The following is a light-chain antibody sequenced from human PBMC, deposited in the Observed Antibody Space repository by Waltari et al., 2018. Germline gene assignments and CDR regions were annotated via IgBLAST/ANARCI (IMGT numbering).Light chain of an antibody. V-gene: IGKV1D-16*01. Sequence: IQMTQSPSSLSACVGDRVTITCRASQNISRWLAWYQQKPEKTPKSLIYDASNLQTGVPSRFSGSGSVTPFTLTISNLQPEDFATYYCQHYSIYPISFGGGTKVE. J-gene: IGKJ4*01. CDR3: QHYSIYPIS. CDR2: DAS. CDR1: QNISRW.